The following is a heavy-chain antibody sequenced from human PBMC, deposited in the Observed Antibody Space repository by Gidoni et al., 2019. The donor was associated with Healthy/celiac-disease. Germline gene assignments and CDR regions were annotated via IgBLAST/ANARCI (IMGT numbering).Heavy chain of an antibody. J-gene: IGHJ4*02. Sequence: QVQLQESGPGLVKPSQTLSLTCTVSGGSISSGGYYWSWIRQHPGKGLEWIGYIYYSGSTYYNPSHKSRVTISVDTSKKQFSLKMSSVTAAETAVYDCARDVAGIADHWGQGTLVTVSS. CDR2: IYYSGST. V-gene: IGHV4-31*03. D-gene: IGHD6-13*01. CDR3: ARDVAGIADH. CDR1: GGSISSGGYY.